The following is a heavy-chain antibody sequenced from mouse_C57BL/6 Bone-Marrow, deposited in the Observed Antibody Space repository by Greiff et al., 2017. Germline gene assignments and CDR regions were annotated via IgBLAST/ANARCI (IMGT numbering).Heavy chain of an antibody. Sequence: QVQLQQSGAELVKPGASVKLSCKASGYTFTEYTIHWVKQRSGQGLEWIGWFYPGSGSIKYNEKFKDKATLTADKSSSTVYIELSRLTSEDSAVYLCARQEGGIYYGNYRGAMDYGGQGTSFTVSS. CDR3: ARQEGGIYYGNYRGAMDY. J-gene: IGHJ4*01. CDR2: FYPGSGSI. V-gene: IGHV1-62-2*01. D-gene: IGHD2-1*01. CDR1: GYTFTEYT.